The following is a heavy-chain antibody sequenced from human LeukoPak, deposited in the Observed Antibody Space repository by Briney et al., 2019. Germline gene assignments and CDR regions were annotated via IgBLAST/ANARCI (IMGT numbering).Heavy chain of an antibody. CDR3: ASGIYSGYDFYYFDY. CDR2: IIPIFGTA. V-gene: IGHV1-69*01. D-gene: IGHD5-12*01. Sequence: SVKVSCKASGGTFSSYAISWVRQAPGQGLEWMGGIIPIFGTANYAQKFQSRVTITADESTSTAYMELSSLRSEDTAVYYCASGIYSGYDFYYFDYWGQGTLATVSS. J-gene: IGHJ4*02. CDR1: GGTFSSYA.